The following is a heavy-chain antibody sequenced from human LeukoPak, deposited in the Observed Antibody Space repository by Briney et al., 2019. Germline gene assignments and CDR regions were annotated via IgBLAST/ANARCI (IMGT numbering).Heavy chain of an antibody. Sequence: SETLSLTCTVSGGSTSSYYWSWIRQPAGKGLEWIGRISTNGRTNYNPSLKSRVTMSVDTSKNQFSLKLSSVTAADTAVYYCARDKGWGYNSESWFDSWGQGTLVTVSS. CDR1: GGSTSSYY. D-gene: IGHD1-1*01. V-gene: IGHV4-4*07. CDR3: ARDKGWGYNSESWFDS. CDR2: ISTNGRT. J-gene: IGHJ5*01.